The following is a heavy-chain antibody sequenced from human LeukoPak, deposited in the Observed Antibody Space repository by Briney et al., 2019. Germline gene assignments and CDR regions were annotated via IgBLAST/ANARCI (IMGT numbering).Heavy chain of an antibody. V-gene: IGHV4-59*08. CDR3: ARQTYYYDSSGYHYYFDY. CDR2: IYYSGIT. Sequence: SETLSLTCTVSGGSISSYYWSWIRQPPGKGLEWIGYIYYSGITNYNPSPKSRVTISVGTSKNQFSLKLSSVSASDTAVYYCARQTYYYDSSGYHYYFDYWGQGTLVAVSS. CDR1: GGSISSYY. D-gene: IGHD3-22*01. J-gene: IGHJ4*02.